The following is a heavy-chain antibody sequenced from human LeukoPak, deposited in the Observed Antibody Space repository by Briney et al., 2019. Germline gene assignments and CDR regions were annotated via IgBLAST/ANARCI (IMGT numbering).Heavy chain of an antibody. D-gene: IGHD1-26*01. CDR2: ISAYNGNT. J-gene: IGHJ4*02. CDR1: GYTFTSYG. V-gene: IGHV1-18*01. CDR3: ATSEYSGSSPYFDY. Sequence: GASVKVSCKASGYTFTSYGISWVRQAPGQGLEWMGWISAYNGNTNYAQKLQGRVTMTTDTSTSTAYMELSSLRSEDTAVYYCATSEYSGSSPYFDYWGQGTLVTVSS.